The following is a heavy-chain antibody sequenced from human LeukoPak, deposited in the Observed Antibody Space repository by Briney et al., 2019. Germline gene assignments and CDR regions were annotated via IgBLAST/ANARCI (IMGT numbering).Heavy chain of an antibody. V-gene: IGHV1-8*03. J-gene: IGHJ6*03. CDR1: GYTFTSYD. CDR2: MNPNSGST. CDR3: ARGPYWPNIVVVPENYYMDV. Sequence: ASVKVSCKASGYTFTSYDINWSRQATGQGLEWMGWMNPNSGSTGYAQKFQGRVTITRNTSISTAYMELSSLRSEDTAVYYCARGPYWPNIVVVPENYYMDVWGKGTTVTVSS. D-gene: IGHD2-2*01.